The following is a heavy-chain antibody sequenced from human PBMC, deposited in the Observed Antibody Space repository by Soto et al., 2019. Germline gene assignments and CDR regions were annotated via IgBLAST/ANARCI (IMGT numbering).Heavy chain of an antibody. Sequence: GGSLRLSCAASGFIFSNSWLYWVRQTPGKGPVWVSHINSDGTTTNYADSVKGRFTISRDNAKNTLYLQMDSLRAEDTAVYYCARLLPPVWGKGTTVTVSS. D-gene: IGHD3-10*01. CDR2: INSDGTTT. CDR3: ARLLPPV. CDR1: GFIFSNSW. J-gene: IGHJ6*03. V-gene: IGHV3-74*01.